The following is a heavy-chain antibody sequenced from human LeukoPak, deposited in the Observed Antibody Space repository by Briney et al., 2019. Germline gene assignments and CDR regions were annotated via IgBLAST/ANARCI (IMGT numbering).Heavy chain of an antibody. CDR3: AREGDLLWSASWFDP. J-gene: IGHJ5*02. CDR1: GGSISSYY. V-gene: IGHV4-4*07. Sequence: SETLSLTCTVSGGSISSYYWSWIRQPAGKGLEWIGRIYTGGSTNYNPSLKSRVTMSVDTSKNQFSLKLSSVTAADTAVYYCAREGDLLWSASWFDPWGQGTLVTVSS. D-gene: IGHD3-3*01. CDR2: IYTGGST.